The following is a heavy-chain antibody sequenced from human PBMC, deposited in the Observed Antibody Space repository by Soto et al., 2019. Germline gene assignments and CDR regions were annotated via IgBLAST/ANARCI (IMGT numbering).Heavy chain of an antibody. CDR3: AKDTYFRDSSGYYVFDY. V-gene: IGHV3-74*01. CDR1: GFTFNTYW. Sequence: GGSLRLSCAASGFTFNTYWMHWVRQAPGKGLVWVSRISTDGSSTIYADSVKGRFTISRDNSKNMVFLHMNSLRPEDTAVYHCAKDTYFRDSSGYYVFDYWGQGTLVTVSS. D-gene: IGHD3-22*01. CDR2: ISTDGSST. J-gene: IGHJ4*02.